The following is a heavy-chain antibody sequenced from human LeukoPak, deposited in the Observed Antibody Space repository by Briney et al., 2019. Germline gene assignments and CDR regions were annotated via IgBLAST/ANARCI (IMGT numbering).Heavy chain of an antibody. V-gene: IGHV3-7*01. J-gene: IGHJ4*02. CDR3: ARDRYSSSWYVSELDY. CDR1: GFTFSSYW. D-gene: IGHD6-13*01. Sequence: LSGWSLRLSCAASGFTFSSYWMSWVRQAPGKGLEWVANIKQDGSEKYYVDSVKGRFTISRDNAKNSLYLQMNSLRAEDTAVYYCARDRYSSSWYVSELDYWGQGTLVTVSS. CDR2: IKQDGSEK.